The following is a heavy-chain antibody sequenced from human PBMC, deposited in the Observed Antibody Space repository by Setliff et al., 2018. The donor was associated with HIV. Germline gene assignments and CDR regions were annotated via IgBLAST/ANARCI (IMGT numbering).Heavy chain of an antibody. Sequence: ASVKVSCKASGYTFTSHYIHWVRQAPGQGLEWMGWITPDSGGTNYAQKFQGRVTMTRDTSISTAYMELSSLRSEDAAVYYCAADTLQFFHWGQGTLVTVSS. CDR1: GYTFTSHY. CDR3: AADTLQFFH. V-gene: IGHV1-2*02. D-gene: IGHD3-3*01. J-gene: IGHJ1*01. CDR2: ITPDSGGT.